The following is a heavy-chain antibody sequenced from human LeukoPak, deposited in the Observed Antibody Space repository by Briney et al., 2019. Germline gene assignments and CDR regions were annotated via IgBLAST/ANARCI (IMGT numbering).Heavy chain of an antibody. J-gene: IGHJ6*03. D-gene: IGHD3-9*01. V-gene: IGHV1-18*01. CDR3: AREITTYDDILTGYYLDYYYYYYMNV. CDR2: ISAYNGHT. Sequence: GASVKVSCKASGYTFIIYGINWVRQAPGQGLEWMGWISAYNGHTDYAQKLQGRVTMTTDTSTSTAYMELRSLRSDDTAVYYCAREITTYDDILTGYYLDYYYYYYMNVWGKGTTVTISS. CDR1: GYTFIIYG.